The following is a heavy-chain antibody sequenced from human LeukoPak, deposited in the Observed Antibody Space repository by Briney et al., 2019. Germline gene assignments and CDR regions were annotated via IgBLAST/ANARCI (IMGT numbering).Heavy chain of an antibody. CDR1: GYTXTSYG. Sequence: GASVKVSCKASGYTXTSYGISGVRQSPGQGLEWMGWISAYNGNTNYAQKRQGRVTMTTDTSPSTAYMELRSLRSDDTAVYYCATGIAVAGTHYWGQGTLVTVSS. J-gene: IGHJ4*02. V-gene: IGHV1-18*01. CDR3: ATGIAVAGTHY. CDR2: ISAYNGNT. D-gene: IGHD6-19*01.